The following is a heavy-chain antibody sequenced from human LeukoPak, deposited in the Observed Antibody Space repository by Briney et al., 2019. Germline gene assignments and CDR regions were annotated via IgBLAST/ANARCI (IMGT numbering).Heavy chain of an antibody. V-gene: IGHV1-2*02. CDR1: GYTFTGYY. Sequence: LGASVKVSCKASGYTFTGYYMHWVRQAPGQGLEWMGWINPNSGGTNYAQKFQGRVTMTRDTSISTAYMELSRLRSDDTAVYYCARDRLDWNDPVYYYYYMDVWGKGTTVTVSS. D-gene: IGHD1-1*01. CDR2: INPNSGGT. J-gene: IGHJ6*03. CDR3: ARDRLDWNDPVYYYYYMDV.